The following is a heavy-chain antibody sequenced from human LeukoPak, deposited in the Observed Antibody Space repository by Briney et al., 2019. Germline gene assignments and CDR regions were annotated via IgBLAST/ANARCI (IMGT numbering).Heavy chain of an antibody. CDR1: GFTFSSYS. CDR3: ARDNPLDTAMDQTYYYYMDV. V-gene: IGHV3-48*01. Sequence: GGSLRLSCAASGFTFSSYSMNWVRQAPGKGLEWVSYISSSSSTIYYADSVKGRFTISRDNAKNSLYLQMNSLRAEDTAVYYCARDNPLDTAMDQTYYYYMDVWGKGTTVTVSS. D-gene: IGHD5-18*01. CDR2: ISSSSSTI. J-gene: IGHJ6*03.